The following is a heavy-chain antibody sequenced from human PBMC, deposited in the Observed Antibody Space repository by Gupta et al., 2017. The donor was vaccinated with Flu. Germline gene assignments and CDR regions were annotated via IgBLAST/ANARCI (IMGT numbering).Heavy chain of an antibody. CDR1: GLTVNTNY. D-gene: IGHD2-8*01. Sequence: EVQLVETGGGLIQPGGSLRLSCGASGLTVNTNYMTWVRQAPGKGLEWVSVIYTGGGTAYAHSVKGRFTISRDSSKNTLYLQMNSLRVDDTAVYYCAILYPHHNYTSGPLDYWGQGTLVTVSS. CDR3: AILYPHHNYTSGPLDY. CDR2: IYTGGGT. J-gene: IGHJ4*02. V-gene: IGHV3-53*02.